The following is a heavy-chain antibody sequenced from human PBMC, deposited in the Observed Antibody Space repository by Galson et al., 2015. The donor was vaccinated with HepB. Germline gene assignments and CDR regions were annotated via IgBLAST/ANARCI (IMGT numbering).Heavy chain of an antibody. CDR3: ARDPYEYSYGSFDY. Sequence: SLRLSCAASGFSFTTSWMTWVRQAPGKGLEWVANIKQDGSEEYYMDSVKGRFTISRDNAKKSLYLQMSSLRAEDTAVYYCARDPYEYSYGSFDYWGQGTVVTVSS. CDR1: GFSFTTSW. CDR2: IKQDGSEE. D-gene: IGHD3-16*01. J-gene: IGHJ4*02. V-gene: IGHV3-7*03.